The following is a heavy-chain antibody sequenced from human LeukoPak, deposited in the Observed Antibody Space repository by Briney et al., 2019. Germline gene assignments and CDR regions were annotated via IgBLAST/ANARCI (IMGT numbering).Heavy chain of an antibody. D-gene: IGHD1-26*01. V-gene: IGHV1-8*03. Sequence: ASVKVSCTASGYTFATYDINWVRQATGQGLEWMGWMNPNSGNTGYAQKFQGRVTITRNTSISTAYMELSSLRSEDTAVYYCARGYRWELVGYHYYYMDVWGKGTTVTVSS. CDR1: GYTFATYD. CDR2: MNPNSGNT. J-gene: IGHJ6*03. CDR3: ARGYRWELVGYHYYYMDV.